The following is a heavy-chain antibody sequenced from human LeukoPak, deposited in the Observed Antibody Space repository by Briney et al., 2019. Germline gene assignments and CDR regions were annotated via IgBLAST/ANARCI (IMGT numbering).Heavy chain of an antibody. CDR2: ISGSGGST. J-gene: IGHJ4*02. CDR3: AKDFRRGYSYGYYFDY. CDR1: GFTSSSYA. D-gene: IGHD5-18*01. V-gene: IGHV3-23*01. Sequence: GGSLRLSCAASGFTSSSYAMSWVRQAPGKGLEWVSAISGSGGSTYYADSVKGRFTISRDNSKNTLYLQMNSLRAEDTAVYYCAKDFRRGYSYGYYFDYWGQGTLVTVSS.